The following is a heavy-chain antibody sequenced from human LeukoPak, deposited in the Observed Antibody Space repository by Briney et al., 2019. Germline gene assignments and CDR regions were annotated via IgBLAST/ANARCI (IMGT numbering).Heavy chain of an antibody. D-gene: IGHD5-18*01. J-gene: IGHJ4*02. V-gene: IGHV3-30*03. CDR3: ARDRGYSCGY. Sequence: PGRSLRLSCAASGFTFSNYGMHWVRQAPGKGLEWVAVVSYDAIVKYYADSVKGRFTISRDNSKNTLYLQMNSLRAEDTAVYYCARDRGYSCGYWGQGTLVTVSS. CDR1: GFTFSNYG. CDR2: VSYDAIVK.